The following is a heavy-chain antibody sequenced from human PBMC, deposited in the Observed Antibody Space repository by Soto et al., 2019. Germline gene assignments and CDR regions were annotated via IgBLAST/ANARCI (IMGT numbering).Heavy chain of an antibody. Sequence: ASVKVSCKASGYTFTGYYMHWVRQAPGQGLEWMGWINPNSGGTNYAQKFQGWVTMTRDTSISTAYMELSRLRSDDTAVYYCARGTHMVRGVILPRTEYFQHWGQGTLVTVSS. CDR1: GYTFTGYY. CDR3: ARGTHMVRGVILPRTEYFQH. J-gene: IGHJ1*01. CDR2: INPNSGGT. D-gene: IGHD3-10*01. V-gene: IGHV1-2*04.